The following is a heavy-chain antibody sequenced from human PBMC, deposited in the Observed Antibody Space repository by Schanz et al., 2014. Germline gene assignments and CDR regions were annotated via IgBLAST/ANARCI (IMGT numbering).Heavy chain of an antibody. CDR1: GFSFDSYN. CDR2: LSFDSRHI. D-gene: IGHD1-1*01. V-gene: IGHV3-21*06. J-gene: IGHJ4*02. Sequence: EVQLLESGGGLVKPGGSLRLSCTASGFSFDSYNMNWVRQSPGKGLEWVAFLSFDSRHIYYADSVKGRFTISRDNAKISLHLQMNSLRADDTAVYYCARDGVAATTDFEYWGQGALVTVSS. CDR3: ARDGVAATTDFEY.